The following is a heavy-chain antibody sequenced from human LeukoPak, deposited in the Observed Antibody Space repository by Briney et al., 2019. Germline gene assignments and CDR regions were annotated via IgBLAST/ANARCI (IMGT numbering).Heavy chain of an antibody. Sequence: SETLSLTCTVSGGSISSSSYYWGWIRQPPGKGLEWIGSIYYSGSTYYNPSLKSRVTISVDKSKNQFSLKLSSVTAADTAVYYCARIGYSGSYYGIHFDYWGQGTLVTVSS. CDR3: ARIGYSGSYYGIHFDY. CDR1: GGSISSSSYY. J-gene: IGHJ4*02. D-gene: IGHD1-26*01. CDR2: IYYSGST. V-gene: IGHV4-39*07.